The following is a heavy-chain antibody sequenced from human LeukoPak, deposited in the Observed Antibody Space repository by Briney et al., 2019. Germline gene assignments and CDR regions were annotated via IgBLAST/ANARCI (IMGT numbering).Heavy chain of an antibody. CDR3: ARDSHSGFQ. CDR1: DGSFNFYF. CDR2: IDNRGST. V-gene: IGHV4-34*01. D-gene: IGHD3-10*01. Sequence: SETLPLTCTVSDGSFNFYFWHWIRQPPGKGLDWIGEIDNRGSTQYNPSLRSRVTISVDTSRNQFSLELTSVTAADTAVYFCARDSHSGFQWGQGTLVTVSS. J-gene: IGHJ4*02.